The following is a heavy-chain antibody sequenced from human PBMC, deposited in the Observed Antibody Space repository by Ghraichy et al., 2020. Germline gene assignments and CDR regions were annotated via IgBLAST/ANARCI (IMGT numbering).Heavy chain of an antibody. CDR2: IYYSGST. Sequence: SETLSLTCTVSGGSISSYYWSWIRQPPGKGLEWIGYIYYSGSTNYNPSLKSRVTISVDTSKNQFSLKLSSVTAADTAVYYCASYLGSSGWYGDAFDIWGQGTMVTVSS. D-gene: IGHD6-19*01. V-gene: IGHV4-59*08. J-gene: IGHJ3*02. CDR1: GGSISSYY. CDR3: ASYLGSSGWYGDAFDI.